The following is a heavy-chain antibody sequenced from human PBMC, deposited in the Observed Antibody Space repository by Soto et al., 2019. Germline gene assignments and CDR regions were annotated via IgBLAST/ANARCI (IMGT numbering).Heavy chain of an antibody. CDR2: IIPIFGTA. J-gene: IGHJ6*02. D-gene: IGHD6-13*01. Sequence: SVKVSCKASGGTFSSYAISWVRQAPGQGLEWMGGIIPIFGTANYAQKFQGRVTITADESTSTAYMELSSLRSEDTAVYYCARVLQQLVNNYYYYGMDVWGQGTTDTVSS. CDR3: ARVLQQLVNNYYYYGMDV. CDR1: GGTFSSYA. V-gene: IGHV1-69*13.